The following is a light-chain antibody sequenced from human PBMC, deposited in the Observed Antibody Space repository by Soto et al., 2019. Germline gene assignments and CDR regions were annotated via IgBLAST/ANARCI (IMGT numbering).Light chain of an antibody. V-gene: IGLV1-40*01. J-gene: IGLJ1*01. CDR1: SSNIGAGYD. CDR3: QSYDNSLSGNYV. Sequence: QSLLTHPPSLSGAPGQRVTISCTGSSSNIGAGYDVHWYQQLPGTAPKLLIYGDINRPSGVAERFSGSKSGTSASLAITGLQAEDEADYYCQSYDNSLSGNYVFGTGTKVTVL. CDR2: GDI.